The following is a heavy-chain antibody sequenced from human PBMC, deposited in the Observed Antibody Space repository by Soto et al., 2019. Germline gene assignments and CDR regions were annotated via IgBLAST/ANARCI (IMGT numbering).Heavy chain of an antibody. D-gene: IGHD3-3*01. CDR1: GFTFSSYS. CDR3: ARYGNYDFWRKGWFDP. Sequence: EVQLVESGGGLVKPGGSLRLSCAASGFTFSSYSMNWVRQAPGKGLEWVSSISISSSYIYYADSVKGRFTISRDNAKNSLYLQMSSLRAEETAVYYCARYGNYDFWRKGWFDPWGQGTLVTVSS. CDR2: ISISSSYI. V-gene: IGHV3-21*01. J-gene: IGHJ5*02.